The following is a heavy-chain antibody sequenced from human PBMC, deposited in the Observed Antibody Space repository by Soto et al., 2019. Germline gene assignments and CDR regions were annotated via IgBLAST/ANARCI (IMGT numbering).Heavy chain of an antibody. Sequence: EERLVQSGGGLVQPGGSLRLSCAASGFSVGGNYMSWVRQAPGKGLELVSLIYSGGNPFYADSMKGRFTLARDNSNNMLDLQMDSLRAEDTAVYYCARGPNADCGGQGTLVIVSS. CDR2: IYSGGNP. V-gene: IGHV3-53*01. J-gene: IGHJ4*02. D-gene: IGHD2-2*01. CDR1: GFSVGGNY. CDR3: ARGPNADC.